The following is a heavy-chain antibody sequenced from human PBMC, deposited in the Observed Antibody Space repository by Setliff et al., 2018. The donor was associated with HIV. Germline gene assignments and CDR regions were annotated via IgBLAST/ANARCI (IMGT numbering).Heavy chain of an antibody. J-gene: IGHJ6*03. D-gene: IGHD6-13*01. CDR3: AREYSSSWATRYYYYMDV. CDR1: SGSISSSSYC. Sequence: SETLSLTCTVSSGSISSSSYCWGWIRQPPGKGLEWIGNIYHSGSTYYNPSLKSRVTISVDTSKNQFSLKLSSVTAADTAVYYCAREYSSSWATRYYYYMDVWGKGTTVTVSS. V-gene: IGHV4-39*07. CDR2: IYHSGST.